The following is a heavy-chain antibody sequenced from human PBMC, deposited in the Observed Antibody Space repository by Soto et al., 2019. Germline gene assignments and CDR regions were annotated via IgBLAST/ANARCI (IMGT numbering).Heavy chain of an antibody. CDR3: ARSQSGPYYNILTGYYNVPPFDY. CDR1: GYTVTSYA. D-gene: IGHD3-9*01. Sequence: ASVKVSCKASGYTVTSYAMHWVRQAPGQRLEWMGWINAGNGNTKYSQKFQGRVTITRDTSASTAYMELSSLRSEDTAVYYCARSQSGPYYNILTGYYNVPPFDYWGQGTLVTVSS. CDR2: INAGNGNT. J-gene: IGHJ4*02. V-gene: IGHV1-3*01.